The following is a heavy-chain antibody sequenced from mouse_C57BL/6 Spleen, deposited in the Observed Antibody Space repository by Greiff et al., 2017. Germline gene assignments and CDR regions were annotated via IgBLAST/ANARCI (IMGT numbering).Heavy chain of an antibody. CDR2: ISYDGSN. V-gene: IGHV3-6*01. Sequence: EVKLMESGPGLVKPSQSLSLTCSVTGYSITSGYYWNWIRQFPGNKLEWMGYISYDGSNNYNPSLKNRISITRDTSKNQFFLKLNSVTTEDTATYYCARRAGLYYFDYWGQGTTLTVSS. CDR1: GYSITSGYY. J-gene: IGHJ2*01. D-gene: IGHD3-3*01. CDR3: ARRAGLYYFDY.